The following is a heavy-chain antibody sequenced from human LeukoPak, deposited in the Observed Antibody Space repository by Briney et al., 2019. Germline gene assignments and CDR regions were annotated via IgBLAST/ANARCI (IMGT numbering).Heavy chain of an antibody. CDR2: INHSGST. CDR3: ARAMAGGYYFDY. Sequence: SETLSLTCAVYGGSFSGYYWSWIRQPPGKGLEWIGEINHSGSTNYNPSLKSRVTISVDRSKNQFSLKLSSVTAADTAVYYCARAMAGGYYFDYWGQGTLVTVSS. V-gene: IGHV4-34*01. CDR1: GGSFSGYY. D-gene: IGHD5-24*01. J-gene: IGHJ4*02.